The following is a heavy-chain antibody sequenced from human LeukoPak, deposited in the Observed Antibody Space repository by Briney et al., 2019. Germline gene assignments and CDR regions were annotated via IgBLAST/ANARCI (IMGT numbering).Heavy chain of an antibody. V-gene: IGHV3-23*01. CDR2: ISGSGGST. D-gene: IGHD6-13*01. Sequence: PWGSLRLSCAASGFTFSSYAMSWVRQAPGKGLEWVSAISGSGGSTYYADSVKGRFTISRDNSKNTLYLQMNSLRAEDTAVYYCAKDPVDSSSWTVYDYWGQGTLVTVSS. J-gene: IGHJ4*02. CDR3: AKDPVDSSSWTVYDY. CDR1: GFTFSSYA.